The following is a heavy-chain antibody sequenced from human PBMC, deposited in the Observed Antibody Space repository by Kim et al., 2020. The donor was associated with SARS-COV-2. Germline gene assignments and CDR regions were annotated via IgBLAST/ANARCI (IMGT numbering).Heavy chain of an antibody. V-gene: IGHV3-23*01. CDR3: AKFRGHPHTEWHFDH. D-gene: IGHD3-3*01. CDR2: INGDGTMR. J-gene: IGHJ4*01. CDR1: GFTFSDFA. Sequence: GGSLRLSCAASGFTFSDFAMGWVRQAPGKGLEWVSTINGDGTMRMYVDSVKGRFAVSRDNSKNTLYLQMNSLTAEDAATYHCAKFRGHPHTEWHFDHWG.